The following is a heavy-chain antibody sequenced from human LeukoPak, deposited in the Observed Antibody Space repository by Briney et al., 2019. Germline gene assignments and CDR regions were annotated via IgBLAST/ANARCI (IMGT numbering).Heavy chain of an antibody. D-gene: IGHD1-26*01. Sequence: ASVKVSCKASGYTFTGYYMHWVRQAPGQGLEWMGWINPNSGGTNYAQKFQGRVTMTRDTSISTAYMELSRLRSDDTAVYYCARESGLRKYSGSFPGYWGQGTLVTVSS. V-gene: IGHV1-2*02. CDR1: GYTFTGYY. J-gene: IGHJ4*02. CDR3: ARESGLRKYSGSFPGY. CDR2: INPNSGGT.